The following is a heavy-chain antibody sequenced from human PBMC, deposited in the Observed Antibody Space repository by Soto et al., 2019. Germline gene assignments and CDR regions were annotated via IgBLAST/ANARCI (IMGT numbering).Heavy chain of an antibody. CDR2: IYYSGST. V-gene: IGHV4-30-4*01. CDR3: ARGREALDY. CDR1: GGSISSGDSY. J-gene: IGHJ4*02. Sequence: SETLSLTCTVSGGSISSGDSYWSWIRQPPGKGLEWIGYIYYSGSTYYNPSLKSRVTISVHTSKNQFSLKLSSVTAADTAVYYCARGREALDYWGQGTLVTLSS.